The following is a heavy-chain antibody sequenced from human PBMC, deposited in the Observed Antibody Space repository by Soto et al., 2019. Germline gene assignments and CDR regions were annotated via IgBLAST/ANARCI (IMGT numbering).Heavy chain of an antibody. CDR3: ARVVVPAATKWFDP. D-gene: IGHD2-2*01. Sequence: TLSLTCTVSGGSISSDGYYWSWIRQHPGKGLEWIGYIYYSGSTYYNPSLKSRVTISVDTSKNQFSLKLSSVTAADTAVYYCARVVVPAATKWFDPWGQGTLVIVSS. V-gene: IGHV4-31*03. CDR1: GGSISSDGYY. J-gene: IGHJ5*02. CDR2: IYYSGST.